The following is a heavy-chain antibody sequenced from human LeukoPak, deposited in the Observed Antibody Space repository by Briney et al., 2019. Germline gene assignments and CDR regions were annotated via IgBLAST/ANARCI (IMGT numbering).Heavy chain of an antibody. CDR2: IIPIFGTA. CDR1: GYTFTGYY. J-gene: IGHJ4*02. D-gene: IGHD4-17*01. V-gene: IGHV1-69*05. Sequence: SVKVSCKASGYTFTGYYMHWVRQAPGQGLEWMGGIIPIFGTANYAQKFQGRVTITTDESTSTAYMELSSLRSEDTAVYYCARARDYGDYLGDYWGQGTLVTVSS. CDR3: ARARDYGDYLGDY.